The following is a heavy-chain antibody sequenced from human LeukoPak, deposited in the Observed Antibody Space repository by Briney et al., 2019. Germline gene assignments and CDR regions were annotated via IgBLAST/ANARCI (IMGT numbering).Heavy chain of an antibody. V-gene: IGHV3-7*01. D-gene: IGHD3-22*01. CDR3: ATSDDSSGSD. J-gene: IGHJ4*02. Sequence: GGSLRPSCAASGFTFSGYWMSWVRQAPGKGLEWVANINLDGSVRHYVDSARGRFTISRDNAKNSLYLQMNSLRAEDTALYYCATSDDSSGSDWGQGTLVTVSS. CDR2: INLDGSVR. CDR1: GFTFSGYW.